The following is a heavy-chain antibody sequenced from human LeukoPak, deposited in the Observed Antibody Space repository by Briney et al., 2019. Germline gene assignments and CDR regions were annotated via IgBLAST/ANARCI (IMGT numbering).Heavy chain of an antibody. CDR3: AKDAGTYPFYFDS. J-gene: IGHJ4*02. V-gene: IGHV3-23*01. CDR1: GFTFSSYG. CDR2: INSSGGST. Sequence: GGSLRLSCAASGFTFSSYGMSWVRQAPGKGLEWVSVINSSGGSTNYADSVKGRFTISRDNSKNTLYLQMNSLRAEDTAIYYCAKDAGTYPFYFDSWGPGSLVTVSS.